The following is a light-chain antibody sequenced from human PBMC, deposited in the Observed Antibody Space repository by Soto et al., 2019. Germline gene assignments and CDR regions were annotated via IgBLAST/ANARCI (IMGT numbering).Light chain of an antibody. V-gene: IGKV1-5*03. Sequence: DIQMTQSPSTLSASVGDRVTITCRASQSLNNWLAWYQQKPGNAPKLLIYKVSNLESGVPSRFSGSGSGTEFTLTLSSLQPDDFATYYCQQYNSYSWTFGQGTKVEIK. CDR1: QSLNNW. CDR2: KVS. J-gene: IGKJ1*01. CDR3: QQYNSYSWT.